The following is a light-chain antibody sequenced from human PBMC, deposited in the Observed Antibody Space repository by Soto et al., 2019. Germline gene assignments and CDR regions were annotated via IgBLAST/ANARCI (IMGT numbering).Light chain of an antibody. Sequence: QSALTQPASVSGSPGQSITISCTGTSSDVGGYNFVSWYQQHPGKAPKLMLYNVYDRPSGISHRFSGSRSGNTASLTISGLPAEDEAPYYCHSYTSRSPLVFGGGTQLTVL. J-gene: IGLJ2*01. CDR2: NVY. CDR3: HSYTSRSPLV. CDR1: SSDVGGYNF. V-gene: IGLV2-14*03.